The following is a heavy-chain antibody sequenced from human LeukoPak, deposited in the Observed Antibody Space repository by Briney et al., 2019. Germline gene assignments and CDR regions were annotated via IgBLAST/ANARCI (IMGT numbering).Heavy chain of an antibody. D-gene: IGHD6-13*01. V-gene: IGHV3-23*01. CDR1: GFTFSSYA. CDR2: ISGSGGST. Sequence: AGGSLRLSCAASGFTFSSYATSWVRQAPGKGLEWVSVISGSGGSTYYADSVKGRFTISRDNSKNTLYLQMNSLRTEDTAVYYGVKDQGSSWYRVYFDYWGQGTLVTVSS. J-gene: IGHJ4*02. CDR3: VKDQGSSWYRVYFDY.